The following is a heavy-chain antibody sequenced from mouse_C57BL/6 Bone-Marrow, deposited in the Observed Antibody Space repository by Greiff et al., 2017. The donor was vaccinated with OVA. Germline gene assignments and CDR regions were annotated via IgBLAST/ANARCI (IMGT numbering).Heavy chain of an antibody. V-gene: IGHV2-2*01. CDR1: GFSLTSYG. CDR2: IWSGGST. J-gene: IGHJ4*01. D-gene: IGHD4-1*01. CDR3: ARNWNWVYAMDY. Sequence: QVQLQQSGPGLVQPSQSLSITCTVSGFSLTSYGVHWVRQSPGKGLEWLGVIWSGGSTDYNAAFISRLSISKDNSKSQVFFKMNSLQADDTAIYYCARNWNWVYAMDYWGQGTSVTVSS.